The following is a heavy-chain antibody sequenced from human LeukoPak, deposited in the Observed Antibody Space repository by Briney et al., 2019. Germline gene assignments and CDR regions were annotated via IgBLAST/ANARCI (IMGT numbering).Heavy chain of an antibody. V-gene: IGHV4-59*01. J-gene: IGHJ4*02. CDR3: ARYHDDTGWPYYFDF. D-gene: IGHD6-19*01. CDR2: VYYTGIT. CDR1: GGSISSYY. Sequence: PSETLSLTCTVSGGSISSYYWSWIRQVPGKGLEWIGYVYYTGITNYSPSLKSRVTISVDTSKNQFSLKLSSVTAADTAVYYCARYHDDTGWPYYFDFWGQGTLVTVSS.